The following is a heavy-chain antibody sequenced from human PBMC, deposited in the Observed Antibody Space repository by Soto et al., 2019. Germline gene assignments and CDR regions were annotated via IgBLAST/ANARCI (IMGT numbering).Heavy chain of an antibody. CDR2: INHSGST. Sequence: WETLSLTCAVYGGSFSGYYWSWIRQPPGKGLEWIGEINHSGSTNYNPSLKSRVTISVDTSKNQFSLKLSSVTAADTAVYYCARGSAGHYNSGTLLDWGQGTLVTVSS. J-gene: IGHJ4*02. V-gene: IGHV4-34*01. CDR3: ARGSAGHYNSGTLLD. D-gene: IGHD3-10*01. CDR1: GGSFSGYY.